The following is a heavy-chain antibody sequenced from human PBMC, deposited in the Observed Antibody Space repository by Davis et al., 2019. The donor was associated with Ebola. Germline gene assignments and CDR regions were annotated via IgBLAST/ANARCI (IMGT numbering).Heavy chain of an antibody. D-gene: IGHD1-26*01. CDR3: ARSLGSYYAFMDY. Sequence: MPSETLSLTCTVSGGSISSYYWSWIRQPPGKGLEWIGYIYYSGSTNYNPSLKSRVTISVDTSKNQFSLKLSSVTAADTAVYYCARSLGSYYAFMDYWGQGTLATVSS. CDR1: GGSISSYY. V-gene: IGHV4-59*08. CDR2: IYYSGST. J-gene: IGHJ4*02.